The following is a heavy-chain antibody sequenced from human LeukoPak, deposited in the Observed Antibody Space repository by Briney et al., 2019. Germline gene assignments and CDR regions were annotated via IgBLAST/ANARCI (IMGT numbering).Heavy chain of an antibody. Sequence: GGSLRLSCAASGFTFSSYSMHWVRQAPGKGLEWVSSISTTTYTYYADSVKGRFTISRDNAKNSLYLQMDSLRAEDTGVYYCARGNYFDYWGQGTLVTVSS. CDR2: ISTTTYT. V-gene: IGHV3-21*01. CDR3: ARGNYFDY. CDR1: GFTFSSYS. J-gene: IGHJ4*02. D-gene: IGHD3-10*01.